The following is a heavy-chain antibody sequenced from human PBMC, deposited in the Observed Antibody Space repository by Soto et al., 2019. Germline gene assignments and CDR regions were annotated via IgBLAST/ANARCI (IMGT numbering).Heavy chain of an antibody. J-gene: IGHJ6*03. V-gene: IGHV4-59*01. D-gene: IGHD2-21*01. CDR3: ARDPYGRYYMDA. Sequence: SETLSLTCTVSGGSISSYYWSWIRQPPGKGLEWIGYIYYSGSTNYNPSLKSRVTISVDTSKNQFSLKLSSVTAADTAVYYCARDPYGRYYMDAWGKGTTVTVSS. CDR2: IYYSGST. CDR1: GGSISSYY.